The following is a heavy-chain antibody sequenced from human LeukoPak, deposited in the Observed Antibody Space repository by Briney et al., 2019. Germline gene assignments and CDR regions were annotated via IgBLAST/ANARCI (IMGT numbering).Heavy chain of an antibody. CDR2: ISGSGGST. CDR1: GFTFSNYA. V-gene: IGHV3-23*01. D-gene: IGHD3-22*01. J-gene: IGHJ4*02. Sequence: PGGSLRLSCAASGFTFSNYAMSWVRQAPGKGLEWVSAISGSGGSTYYADSVKGRFTISRDNSKNTLYLQMNSLRAEDTAVYYCATTLDYYDSSGYVMYYFDYWGQGTLVTVSS. CDR3: ATTLDYYDSSGYVMYYFDY.